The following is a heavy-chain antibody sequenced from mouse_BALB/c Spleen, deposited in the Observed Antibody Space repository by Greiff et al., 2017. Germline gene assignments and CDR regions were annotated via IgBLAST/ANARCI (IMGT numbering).Heavy chain of an antibody. CDR1: GFTFSSFG. D-gene: IGHD1-1*01. V-gene: IGHV5-17*02. J-gene: IGHJ4*01. CDR3: ARYGSSSYYAMDY. CDR2: ISSGSSTI. Sequence: EVKVVESGGGLVQPGGSRKLSCAASGFTFSSFGMHWVRQAPEKGLEWVAYISSGSSTIYYADTVKGRFTISRDNPKNTLFLQMTSLRSEDTAMYYCARYGSSSYYAMDYWGQGTSVTVSS.